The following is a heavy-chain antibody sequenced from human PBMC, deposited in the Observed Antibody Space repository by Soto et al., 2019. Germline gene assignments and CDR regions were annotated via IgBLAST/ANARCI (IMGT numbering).Heavy chain of an antibody. CDR2: ISSRGGST. CDR1: GFTFTGYA. J-gene: IGHJ4*02. D-gene: IGHD1-20*01. Sequence: EVQLLESGGGLVQPGGSLRLSCVGSGFTFTGYAMNWVLQAPGKGLEWVSAISSRGGSTFYADSVKGRFTISRDNSKNTLYLQIKSLRAEDTAVYYCAKSQGYNLNDFNYWGQGTLVTVSS. V-gene: IGHV3-23*01. CDR3: AKSQGYNLNDFNY.